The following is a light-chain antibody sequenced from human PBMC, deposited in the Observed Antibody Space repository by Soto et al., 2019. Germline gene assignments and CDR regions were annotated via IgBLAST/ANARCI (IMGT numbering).Light chain of an antibody. V-gene: IGLV2-14*01. Sequence: QSALTQPASVSGSPGQSITISCTGTSSDVGGYNYVSWYQQHPGKVPKLMIFEVFRRPSGISNRFSGSKSGNTASLTISGLHADDEADYYCCSYTTTSTYVFVGGTKLTVL. J-gene: IGLJ2*01. CDR1: SSDVGGYNY. CDR2: EVF. CDR3: CSYTTTSTYV.